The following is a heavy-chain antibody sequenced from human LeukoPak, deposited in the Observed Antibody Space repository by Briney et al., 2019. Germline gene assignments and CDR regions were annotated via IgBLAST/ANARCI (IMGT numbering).Heavy chain of an antibody. Sequence: SETLSLTCTVSGGSISSSSYYWGWIRQPPGKGLEWIGTIYYSGTTYYNPSLKSRATISVDTSKNQFSLRLSSLTAADTAVYYCARENDRYGRIDYWGQGTQVTVSS. D-gene: IGHD5-18*01. J-gene: IGHJ4*02. V-gene: IGHV4-39*07. CDR3: ARENDRYGRIDY. CDR2: IYYSGTT. CDR1: GGSISSSSYY.